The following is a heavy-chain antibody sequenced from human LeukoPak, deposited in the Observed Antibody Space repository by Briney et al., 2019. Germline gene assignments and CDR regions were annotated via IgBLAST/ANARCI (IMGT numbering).Heavy chain of an antibody. CDR1: GGSISSNY. Sequence: SETLSLTCTVSGGSISSNYWTWIRQPPGKGLEWIGYIYYSGSTNYNPSLKSRVTISVDTSKTHFSLRLSSVTAADTAVYYCARHTDYGGSSRWLDPWGQGTLVTVSS. V-gene: IGHV4-59*08. CDR3: ARHTDYGGSSRWLDP. J-gene: IGHJ5*02. CDR2: IYYSGST. D-gene: IGHD4-23*01.